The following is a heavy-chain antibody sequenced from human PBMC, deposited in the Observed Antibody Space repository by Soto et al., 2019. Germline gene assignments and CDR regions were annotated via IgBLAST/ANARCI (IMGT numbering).Heavy chain of an antibody. CDR2: IIPSGGDT. D-gene: IGHD5-18*01. CDR1: GVTFTSYG. V-gene: IGHV3-23*01. J-gene: IGHJ4*02. CDR3: AKAFAATYGYGGDY. Sequence: PGGSLRLSCAASGVTFTSYGMTWVRQAPGKGLEWVSSIIPSGGDTYYADSVKGRFTISRDNSKSTLYLQMNSLRPDDTAVYHCAKAFAATYGYGGDYWGQGTLVTVSS.